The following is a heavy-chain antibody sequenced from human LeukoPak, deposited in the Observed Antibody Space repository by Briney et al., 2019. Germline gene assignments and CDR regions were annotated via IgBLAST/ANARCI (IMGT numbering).Heavy chain of an antibody. V-gene: IGHV4-34*01. CDR2: INHSGST. D-gene: IGHD3-10*01. Sequence: GSLRLSCAASGFTFSRHAMSWVRQAPGKGLEWIGEINHSGSTNYNPSLKSRVTISVDTSKNQFSLKLSSVTAADTAVYYCARGSFDMVRGAINYYYMDVWGKGTTVTVSS. J-gene: IGHJ6*03. CDR1: GFTFSRHA. CDR3: ARGSFDMVRGAINYYYMDV.